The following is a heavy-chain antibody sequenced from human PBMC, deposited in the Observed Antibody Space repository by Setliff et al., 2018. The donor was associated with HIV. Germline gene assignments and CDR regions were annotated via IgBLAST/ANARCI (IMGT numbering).Heavy chain of an antibody. J-gene: IGHJ5*02. CDR2: IYGDDDI. D-gene: IGHD2-15*01. Sequence: QPGGSLRLSCEVSGFTISDTYMAWVRQAPGQGLELVSLIYGDDDIFYGDSVEGRFDIFRDNSRNTLFLQMDRLRPDDTAVYYCARGPRCSAANCYTLSYFDPWGQGALVTVSS. CDR1: GFTISDTY. CDR3: ARGPRCSAANCYTLSYFDP. V-gene: IGHV3-66*02.